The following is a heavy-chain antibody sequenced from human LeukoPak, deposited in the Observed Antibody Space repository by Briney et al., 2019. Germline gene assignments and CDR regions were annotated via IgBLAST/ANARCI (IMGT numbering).Heavy chain of an antibody. CDR3: ARDLGPSRGFDY. J-gene: IGHJ4*02. V-gene: IGHV4-59*01. Sequence: SETLSLTCTVSGGSITNYYWSWIRQPPGKGLEWIGFTSYSGSTTCNPSLKSRVTLSVDTSKNQFSLRLTSVTAADTAVYYCARDLGPSRGFDYWGQGILVTVSS. CDR1: GGSITNYY. CDR2: TSYSGST. D-gene: IGHD3-10*01.